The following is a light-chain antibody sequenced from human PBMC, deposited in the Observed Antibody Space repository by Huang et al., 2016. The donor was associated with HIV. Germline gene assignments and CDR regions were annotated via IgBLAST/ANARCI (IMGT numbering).Light chain of an antibody. Sequence: DIQMTQSPSTLSASVGDRVTITCRASQSISSWLAWYQKKPGKAPKLLIYKASTLESGVPSRFSVSGSGTEFTLTISSLQPDDFATYYCQQYNNYSPEAFGQGTKLEIK. V-gene: IGKV1-5*03. J-gene: IGKJ2*01. CDR1: QSISSW. CDR3: QQYNNYSPEA. CDR2: KAS.